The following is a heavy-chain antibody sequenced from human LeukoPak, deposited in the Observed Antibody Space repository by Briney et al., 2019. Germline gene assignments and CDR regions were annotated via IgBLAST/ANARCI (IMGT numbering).Heavy chain of an antibody. D-gene: IGHD1-1*01. CDR2: ISSSSSYI. J-gene: IGHJ4*02. Sequence: GVSLRLSCAASGFTFSSYSMNWVRQAPGKGLEWVSSISSSSSYIYYADSVKGRFTISRDNAKNSLYLQMNSLRAEDTAVYYCAREIYTGTTEGGVHDYWGQGTLVTVSS. V-gene: IGHV3-21*01. CDR3: AREIYTGTTEGGVHDY. CDR1: GFTFSSYS.